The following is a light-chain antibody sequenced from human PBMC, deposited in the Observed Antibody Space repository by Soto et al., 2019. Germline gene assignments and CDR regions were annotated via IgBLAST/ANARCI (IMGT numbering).Light chain of an antibody. V-gene: IGKV1-9*01. CDR2: AAS. CDR3: QRQKSHPSWT. CDR1: QGISSY. J-gene: IGKJ2*02. Sequence: DIQLTQSPSFLSASVGDRVTITCRASQGISSYLAWYQQKPGKAPKLLIYAASPLQSGVPSRFSGSGSGTEVTRTSSSPQPEDCATHSCQRQKSHPSWTFGQGTKLESK.